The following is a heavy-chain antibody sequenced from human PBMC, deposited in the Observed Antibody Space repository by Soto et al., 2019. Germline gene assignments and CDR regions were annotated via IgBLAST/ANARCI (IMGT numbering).Heavy chain of an antibody. CDR2: IYYSRST. V-gene: IGHV4-59*01. CDR1: GGSISSYY. D-gene: IGHD5-12*01. Sequence: LSLTCTVSGGSISSYYWSWIRQPPGEGLAWIGYIYYSRSTNYNPSLKSRVTISVDTSKNQSSLKLSSVTAADTAVYYCARGPQKWLQFRTSHYFDYWGKGTLVTVSS. J-gene: IGHJ4*02. CDR3: ARGPQKWLQFRTSHYFDY.